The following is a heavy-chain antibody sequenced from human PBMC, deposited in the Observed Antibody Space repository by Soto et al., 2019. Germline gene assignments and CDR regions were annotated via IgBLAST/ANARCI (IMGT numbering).Heavy chain of an antibody. D-gene: IGHD1-26*01. CDR1: GGSVRSDIYY. CDR3: AALKRIVAGDY. J-gene: IGHJ4*02. CDR2: VYNSGTT. V-gene: IGHV4-61*01. Sequence: QVQLQESGPGLVKPSETLSLTCSVSGGSVRSDIYYWSWIRQPPGRGLEWIGYVYNSGTTDYNPSLKGRVTISVDTSKNQFSLNLNSVTAADTAIYYCAALKRIVAGDYWGQGALVAVSS.